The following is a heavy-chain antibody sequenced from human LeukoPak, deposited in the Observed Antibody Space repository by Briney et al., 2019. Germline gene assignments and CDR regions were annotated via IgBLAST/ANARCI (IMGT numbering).Heavy chain of an antibody. Sequence: GSLRLSCAASGLTFSNYPLHWVRQPPGKGLEWLGEITHSGSTNYNPSLKSRVTISLDTSKNQFSLKLISVTAADTAVYYCAIDSNHGNYWGQGTLVTVSS. CDR3: AIDSNHGNY. CDR2: ITHSGST. D-gene: IGHD4-11*01. J-gene: IGHJ4*02. V-gene: IGHV4-34*08. CDR1: GLTFSNYP.